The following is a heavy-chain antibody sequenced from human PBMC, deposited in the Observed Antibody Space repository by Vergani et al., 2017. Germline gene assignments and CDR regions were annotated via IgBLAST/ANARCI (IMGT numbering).Heavy chain of an antibody. CDR3: ARTGGYYGSGSYWEDYYYYYYMDV. J-gene: IGHJ6*03. CDR2: IDYSGST. V-gene: IGHV4-59*01. CDR1: GGSISSYY. D-gene: IGHD3-10*01. Sequence: QVQLQESGPGLVKPSQTLSLTCTVSGGSISSYYWSWIRQPPGKGLEWIGYIDYSGSTNYNPSLKSRVTIAVDTYKNQFSLKLSSVTAADTAVYYCARTGGYYGSGSYWEDYYYYYYMDVWGKGTTVTVSS.